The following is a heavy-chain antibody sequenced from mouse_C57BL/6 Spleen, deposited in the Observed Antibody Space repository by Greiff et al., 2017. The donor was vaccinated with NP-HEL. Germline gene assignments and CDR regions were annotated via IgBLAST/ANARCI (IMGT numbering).Heavy chain of an antibody. CDR1: GYTFTGYW. J-gene: IGHJ4*01. V-gene: IGHV1-9*01. Sequence: QVQLQQSGAELMKPGASVKLSCKATGYTFTGYWIEWVKQRPGHGLEWIGEILPGSGSTNYNEKFKGKATFTADTSSNTAYMQLSSLTSEDSAIYDCARAYNYDGNYYDAMDYWGQGTSLTVSS. CDR2: ILPGSGST. CDR3: ARAYNYDGNYYDAMDY. D-gene: IGHD2-1*01.